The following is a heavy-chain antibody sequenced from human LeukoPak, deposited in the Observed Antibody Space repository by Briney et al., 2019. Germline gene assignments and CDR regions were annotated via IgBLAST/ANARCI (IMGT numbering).Heavy chain of an antibody. CDR3: ARGGDDYVWGSPNWFDP. J-gene: IGHJ5*02. Sequence: SETLSLTCTVSGGSISSYYWSWIRQPPGKGLEWIGYIYYSGSTNYNPSLKSRVTISVDTSKNQFSLKLSSVTAADTAVYYCARGGDDYVWGSPNWFDPCGQGTLVTVSS. V-gene: IGHV4-59*01. D-gene: IGHD3-16*01. CDR1: GGSISSYY. CDR2: IYYSGST.